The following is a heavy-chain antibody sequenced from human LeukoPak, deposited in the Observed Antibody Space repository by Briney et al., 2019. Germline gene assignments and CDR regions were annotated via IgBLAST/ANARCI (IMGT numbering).Heavy chain of an antibody. CDR1: GGSISSYY. CDR2: IYTSGST. V-gene: IGHV4-4*07. D-gene: IGHD6-13*01. J-gene: IGHJ6*02. Sequence: SETLSLTCTVSGGSISSYYWSWIRQPAGKGLEWIGHIYTSGSTYYNPSLKSRVTMSVDTSKNQFSLKLSSVTAADTAVYYCARDNSSNPYYYYGMGVWGQGTTVTVSS. CDR3: ARDNSSNPYYYYGMGV.